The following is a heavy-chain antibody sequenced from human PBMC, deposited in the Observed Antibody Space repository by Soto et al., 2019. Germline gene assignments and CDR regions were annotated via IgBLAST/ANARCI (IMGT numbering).Heavy chain of an antibody. Sequence: GGSLRLSCAASGFTVSSNYMSWVRQAPGKGLEWVSVIYSGGSTYYADSVKGRFTISRDNSKNTLYLQMNSLRAEDTAVYYCARDRLGIVVVPAATQYYYYYYGMDVWGQGTTVTVSS. J-gene: IGHJ6*02. CDR2: IYSGGST. V-gene: IGHV3-53*01. D-gene: IGHD2-2*01. CDR1: GFTVSSNY. CDR3: ARDRLGIVVVPAATQYYYYYYGMDV.